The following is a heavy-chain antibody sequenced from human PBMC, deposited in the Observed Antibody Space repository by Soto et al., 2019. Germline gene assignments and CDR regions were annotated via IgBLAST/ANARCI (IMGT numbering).Heavy chain of an antibody. V-gene: IGHV4-31*03. J-gene: IGHJ6*02. CDR3: ARAPGYYDSSGYSNYYYYYYGMDV. CDR1: GGSISSGGYY. Sequence: QVQLQESGPGLVKPSQTLSLTCTVSGGSISSGGYYWSWIRQHPGKGLEWIGYIYYSGSTYYNPSLKSRVTISVDTSKNQFSLNLSSVTAADTAVYYCARAPGYYDSSGYSNYYYYYYGMDVWGQGTTVTVSS. D-gene: IGHD3-22*01. CDR2: IYYSGST.